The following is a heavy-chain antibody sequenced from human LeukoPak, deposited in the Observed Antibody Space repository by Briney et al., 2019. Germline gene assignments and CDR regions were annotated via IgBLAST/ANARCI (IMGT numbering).Heavy chain of an antibody. CDR2: ISYSGST. J-gene: IGHJ4*02. Sequence: SENLSCNCIVSAGSSSSSDYFWSWIRQPPGKVLQWIGYISYSGSTYYNQSLKSRLTISLDTSKNQFSLNLTSVTAADAAVYYCARFRTGTSAFDYWGQRTLVTVSS. CDR1: AGSSSSSDYF. D-gene: IGHD1-1*01. V-gene: IGHV4-30-4*01. CDR3: ARFRTGTSAFDY.